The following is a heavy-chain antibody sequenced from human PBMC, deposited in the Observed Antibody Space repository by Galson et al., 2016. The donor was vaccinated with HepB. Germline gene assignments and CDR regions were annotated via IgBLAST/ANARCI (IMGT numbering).Heavy chain of an antibody. J-gene: IGHJ3*02. CDR3: ARAVRGVDDAFDI. Sequence: SLRLSCAVSGYIFADYSLTWIRQAPGKGLEWVSYISSNSSHTNYADSVKGRFTVFRDNAKNSLFLQMNSLRAEDTAVYFCARAVRGVDDAFDIWGQGTMVTVSS. D-gene: IGHD3-10*01. V-gene: IGHV3-11*06. CDR2: ISSNSSHT. CDR1: GYIFADYS.